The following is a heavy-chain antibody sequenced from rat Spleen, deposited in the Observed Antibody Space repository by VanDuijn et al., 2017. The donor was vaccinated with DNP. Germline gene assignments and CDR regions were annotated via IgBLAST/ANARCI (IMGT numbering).Heavy chain of an antibody. CDR2: ISYDGSST. D-gene: IGHD1-6*01. CDR1: GFTFSNYD. CDR3: TTEDVYYGFDY. J-gene: IGHJ2*01. V-gene: IGHV5-7*01. Sequence: EVQLVESGGGLVQPGRSMKLSCAASGFTFSNYDMAWVRQAPKKGLEWVATISYDGSSTYYRDSVKGRFTISRDNAKSTLYLQMDSLRSEDTATDYCTTEDVYYGFDYWAKESWSQSPQ.